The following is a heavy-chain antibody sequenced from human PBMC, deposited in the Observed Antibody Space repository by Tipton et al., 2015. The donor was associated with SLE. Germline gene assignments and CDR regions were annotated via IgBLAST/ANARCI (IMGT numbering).Heavy chain of an antibody. V-gene: IGHV4-31*03. CDR1: GGSISSGGYY. Sequence: TLSLTCTVSGGSISSGGYYWSWIRQHPGKGLEWIGYIYYSGSTSYNPSLKSRVTISVDTSKNQFSLKLSSVTAADTAVYYCARGGYSGSYRFYFSDYWGQGTAVTVSS. CDR3: ARGGYSGSYRFYFSDY. J-gene: IGHJ4*02. CDR2: IYYSGST. D-gene: IGHD1-26*01.